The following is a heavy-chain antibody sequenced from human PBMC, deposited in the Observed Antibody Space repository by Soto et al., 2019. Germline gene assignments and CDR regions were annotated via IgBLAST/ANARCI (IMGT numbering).Heavy chain of an antibody. CDR3: ARDIGYSYGPAPYYYYYGMDV. CDR1: GGSISSYY. J-gene: IGHJ6*02. Sequence: PSETLSLTCTVSGGSISSYYWSWIRQPPGKGLEWIGYIYYSGSTNYNPSLKSRVTISVDTSKNQFSLKLSSVTAADTAVYYCARDIGYSYGPAPYYYYYGMDVWGQGTTVTVSS. CDR2: IYYSGST. V-gene: IGHV4-59*01. D-gene: IGHD5-18*01.